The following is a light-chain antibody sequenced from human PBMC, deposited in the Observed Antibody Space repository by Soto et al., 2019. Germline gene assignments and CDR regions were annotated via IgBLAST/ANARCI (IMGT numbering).Light chain of an antibody. J-gene: IGLJ1*01. Sequence: QSALTQPPPVSSAPGQKVTLSRPGSRPQNGKHYVSWYQHLPRTAPKLLIYENNKRPSGIPDRFSGSKSGTSVTLGITGLQTGDEADYYCGTWDSSLSAYVFGTGTKVTVL. CDR2: ENN. V-gene: IGLV1-51*02. CDR1: RPQNGKHY. CDR3: GTWDSSLSAYV.